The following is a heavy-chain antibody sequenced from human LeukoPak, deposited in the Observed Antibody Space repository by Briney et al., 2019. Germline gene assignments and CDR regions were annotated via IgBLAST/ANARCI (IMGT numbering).Heavy chain of an antibody. D-gene: IGHD1-26*01. CDR2: ISSSSTYM. CDR1: GFTVSSNY. CDR3: ARDISDDY. Sequence: PGGSLRLSCAASGFTVSSNYMSWVRQAPGRGLEWVSCISSSSTYMLYADSAKGRFTISRDNAKNSLYLQMNSLRAEDTAVCYCARDISDDYWGQGTLVTVSS. V-gene: IGHV3-21*01. J-gene: IGHJ4*02.